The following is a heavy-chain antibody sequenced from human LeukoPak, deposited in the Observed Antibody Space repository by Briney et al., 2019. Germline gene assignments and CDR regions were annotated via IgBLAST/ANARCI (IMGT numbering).Heavy chain of an antibody. J-gene: IGHJ4*02. D-gene: IGHD6-13*01. CDR1: GFTFSSYW. V-gene: IGHV3-74*01. Sequence: EGSLRLSCAASGFTFSSYWMHWVRQAPGKGLVWISRINSDGTSTSYAASVKGRFTISRDNAKNTLYLQMNSLRAEDTAVYYCARGDPGYSSSWYLWGQGTLVTVSS. CDR2: INSDGTST. CDR3: ARGDPGYSSSWYL.